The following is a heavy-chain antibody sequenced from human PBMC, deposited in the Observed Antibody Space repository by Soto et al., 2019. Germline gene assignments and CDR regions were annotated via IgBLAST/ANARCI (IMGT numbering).Heavy chain of an antibody. J-gene: IGHJ6*02. V-gene: IGHV1-18*01. CDR1: GVGFGSYS. CDR2: ISTINGTT. CDR3: ARDHPLGYGSGWWGFYFGMDV. Sequence: GASVKVCWKACGVGFGSYSMRWVRQDTEQGLEWMGGISTINGTTNYAQNLQGRVTMTTDTSTSTAYMELRSLRSDDTAMYYCARDHPLGYGSGWWGFYFGMDVWGQGTTVTVSS. D-gene: IGHD6-19*01.